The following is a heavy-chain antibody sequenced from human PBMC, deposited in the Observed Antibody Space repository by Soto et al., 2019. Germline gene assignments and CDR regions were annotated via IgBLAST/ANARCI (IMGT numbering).Heavy chain of an antibody. CDR3: AREDGYNYSPYYYYYYGMDV. J-gene: IGHJ6*02. CDR1: GFTFSDYY. CDR2: ISSSGRTI. V-gene: IGHV3-11*01. D-gene: IGHD5-12*01. Sequence: QVQLVESGGGLVKPGGSLRLSCAASGFTFSDYYMSWIRQAPGKGLEWVSYISSSGRTIYYADSVKGRFTISRDNAKNSLYLQMNSLRAEDTAVYYCAREDGYNYSPYYYYYYGMDVWGQGTMVTVS.